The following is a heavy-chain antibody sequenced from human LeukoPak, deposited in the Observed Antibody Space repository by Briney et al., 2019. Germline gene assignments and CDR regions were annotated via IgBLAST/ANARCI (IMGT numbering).Heavy chain of an antibody. CDR2: IYASGIT. CDR1: GGSISSGSYY. D-gene: IGHD5-18*01. V-gene: IGHV4-61*02. CDR3: ARTTEGGYTYDYFYYYYMDV. Sequence: SETLSLTCTVSGGSISSGSYYWSWIRQPAGKGLEWIGRIYASGITNYHPSLKSRVAISVDTSKNQFSLRLSYVTAADTAVYYCARTTEGGYTYDYFYYYYMDVWGKGTTVTISS. J-gene: IGHJ6*03.